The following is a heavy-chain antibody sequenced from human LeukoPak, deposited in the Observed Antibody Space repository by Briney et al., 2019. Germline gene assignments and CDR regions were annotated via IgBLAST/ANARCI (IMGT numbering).Heavy chain of an antibody. D-gene: IGHD2/OR15-2a*01. Sequence: GGSLRLSCAASGFTFSSYGMHWVRQAPGKGLEWVALIWYDGSNKYYADSVKGRLTISRDNSKNTLYLQMNSLRAEDTAVYYCAREGPRGNSQFDYWGQGTLATVSS. CDR2: IWYDGSNK. CDR3: AREGPRGNSQFDY. CDR1: GFTFSSYG. J-gene: IGHJ4*02. V-gene: IGHV3-33*01.